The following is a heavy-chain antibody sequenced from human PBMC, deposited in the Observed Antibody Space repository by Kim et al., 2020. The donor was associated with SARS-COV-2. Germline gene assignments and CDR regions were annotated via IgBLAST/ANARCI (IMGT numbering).Heavy chain of an antibody. CDR3: AREGPGCSGGSCYSFYYYGMDV. V-gene: IGHV1-46*01. CDR2: INPSGGST. Sequence: ASVKVSCKASGYTFTSYYMHWVRQAPGQGLEWMGIINPSGGSTSYAQKFQGRVTMTRDTSTSTVYMELSSLRSEDTAVYYCAREGPGCSGGSCYSFYYYGMDVWGQGTTVTVSS. J-gene: IGHJ6*02. D-gene: IGHD2-15*01. CDR1: GYTFTSYY.